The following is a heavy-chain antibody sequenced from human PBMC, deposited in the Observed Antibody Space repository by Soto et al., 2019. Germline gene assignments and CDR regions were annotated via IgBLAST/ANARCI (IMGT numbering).Heavy chain of an antibody. Sequence: SGPTLVNPTQTLTLTCTFSGFSLSTSGMCVSWIRQPPGKALEWLALIDWDDDKYYSTSLKTRLTISKDTSKNQVVLTMTNMDPVDTATYYCARCGTYYYGSGSPFHYGMGVWGQGTTVTVSS. D-gene: IGHD3-10*01. J-gene: IGHJ6*02. CDR2: IDWDDDK. CDR3: ARCGTYYYGSGSPFHYGMGV. CDR1: GFSLSTSGMC. V-gene: IGHV2-70*01.